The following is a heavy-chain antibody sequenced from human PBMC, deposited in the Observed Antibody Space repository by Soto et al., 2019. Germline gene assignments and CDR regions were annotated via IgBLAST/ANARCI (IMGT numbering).Heavy chain of an antibody. CDR2: IYSGGST. CDR1: GFTVSNNY. Sequence: EVQLVESGGGLVQPGGSLRLSCAASGFTVSNNYMSWVRQAPGKGLEWVSVIYSGGSTYYADSVKGRFTISRDNSKNTLYLQMNSLRAEDTAVYYCARGIAAAGNAFDIWGQGTMVTVSS. J-gene: IGHJ3*02. CDR3: ARGIAAAGNAFDI. D-gene: IGHD6-13*01. V-gene: IGHV3-66*01.